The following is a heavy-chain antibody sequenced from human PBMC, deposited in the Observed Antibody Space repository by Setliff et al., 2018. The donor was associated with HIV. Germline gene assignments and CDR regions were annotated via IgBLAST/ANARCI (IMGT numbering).Heavy chain of an antibody. Sequence: GESLKISCQASGYSFTNYWVGWVRQMPGNGLEWVGLIWPDDSDTIYSPSFQGQVTLSADKSITTVYLQWNSLKAPDTAIYYCARLSKYYDFWTPEYWGQGTLVTVSS. V-gene: IGHV5-51*01. J-gene: IGHJ4*02. CDR2: IWPDDSDT. CDR3: ARLSKYYDFWTPEY. CDR1: GYSFTNYW. D-gene: IGHD3-3*01.